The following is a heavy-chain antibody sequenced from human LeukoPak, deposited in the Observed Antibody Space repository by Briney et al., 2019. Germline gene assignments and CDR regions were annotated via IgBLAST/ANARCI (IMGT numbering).Heavy chain of an antibody. Sequence: GSLRLSCAASGFTFSSYAMSWVRQAPGKGLEWVSAISGSGGSTYYADSVKGRFTISRDNSKNTLYLQMNSLRAEDTAVYYCAKAVPYDSSGYYRRGGMDVWGQGTTVTVSS. D-gene: IGHD3-22*01. CDR2: ISGSGGST. CDR1: GFTFSSYA. V-gene: IGHV3-23*01. J-gene: IGHJ6*02. CDR3: AKAVPYDSSGYYRRGGMDV.